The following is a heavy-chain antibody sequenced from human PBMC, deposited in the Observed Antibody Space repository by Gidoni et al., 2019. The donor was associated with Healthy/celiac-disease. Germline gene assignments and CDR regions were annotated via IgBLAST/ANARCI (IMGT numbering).Heavy chain of an antibody. Sequence: QVQLVQSGAEVKKPWSSVKVSCRASGGTFSSYAISWGRQAPGQGLEWMGGIIPIFGTANYAQKFQGRVTITADESTSTAYMELSSLRSEDTAVYYCAREEVLVVIGENYYYYYGMDVWGQGTTVTVSS. CDR2: IIPIFGTA. CDR1: GGTFSSYA. J-gene: IGHJ6*02. V-gene: IGHV1-69*01. D-gene: IGHD2-15*01. CDR3: AREEVLVVIGENYYYYYGMDV.